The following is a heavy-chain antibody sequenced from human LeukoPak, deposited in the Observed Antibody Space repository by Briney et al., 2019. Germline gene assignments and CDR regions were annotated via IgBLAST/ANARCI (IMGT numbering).Heavy chain of an antibody. Sequence: PGRSLRLSCAASGFTFSSYWMHWVRQAPGKGLVWVSRINSDGSSTSYADSVKGRFTISRDNAKNTLYLQMNSLRAEDTAVYYCARLRVRPDYYGMDVWGQGTTVTVSS. D-gene: IGHD4-23*01. CDR1: GFTFSSYW. CDR3: ARLRVRPDYYGMDV. CDR2: INSDGSST. J-gene: IGHJ6*02. V-gene: IGHV3-74*01.